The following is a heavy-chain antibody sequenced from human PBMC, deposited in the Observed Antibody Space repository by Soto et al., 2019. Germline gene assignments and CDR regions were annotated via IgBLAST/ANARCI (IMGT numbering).Heavy chain of an antibody. CDR2: ILSNDEK. CDR1: GFSLSNARMG. CDR3: ARIAAAGII. J-gene: IGHJ4*02. D-gene: IGHD6-13*01. Sequence: SGLTLVSNTETLTLTGAVAGFSLSNARMGVSWIRQPPGKALEWLAHILSNDEKSYSTSLKSRLTISKDTSKSQVVLTMTNMDPVDTATYYCARIAAAGIIWGQGTLVTVSS. V-gene: IGHV2-26*01.